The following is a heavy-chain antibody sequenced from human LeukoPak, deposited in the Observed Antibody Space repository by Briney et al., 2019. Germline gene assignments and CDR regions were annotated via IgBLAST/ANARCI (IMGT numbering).Heavy chain of an antibody. J-gene: IGHJ4*02. V-gene: IGHV4-39*07. Sequence: SETLSLTCTVSGVSISSSNSYWGWIRQPPGKGLEWIGSIYYSGNTYYNPSLKSRVTISIDTSKNQFSLKLSSVTAADTAVYYCARSGTGLLRYYFDYWGQGTLITVSS. CDR1: GVSISSSNSY. D-gene: IGHD3-22*01. CDR3: ARSGTGLLRYYFDY. CDR2: IYYSGNT.